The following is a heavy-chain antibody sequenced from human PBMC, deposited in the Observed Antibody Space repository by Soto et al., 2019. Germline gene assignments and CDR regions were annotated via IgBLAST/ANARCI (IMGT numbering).Heavy chain of an antibody. CDR1: GFNVNSDY. CDR3: TRDGRGLSGLSLFEY. D-gene: IGHD2-21*02. V-gene: IGHV3-53*01. J-gene: IGHJ4*02. Sequence: PGGSLRLSCAASGFNVNSDYMNWVRQTPGKGLEWVASIYSGETTYYADSVRGRFTISSDKSKNTLYFQLSSLRIEDTAVYYCTRDGRGLSGLSLFEYWGQGVLVTVSS. CDR2: IYSGETT.